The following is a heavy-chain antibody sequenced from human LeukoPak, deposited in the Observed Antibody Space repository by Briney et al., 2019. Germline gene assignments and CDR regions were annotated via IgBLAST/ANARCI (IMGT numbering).Heavy chain of an antibody. D-gene: IGHD5-12*01. Sequence: GGSLRLSCAASAASGFTFSNYGMHWVRQAPGKGLDWVSAISVGGDSTYYADSVKGRFTISRDNSKNTLYLQLNSLSAEDTAIYFCAKQYTGNIAYWFDPWGRGTLVTVSS. CDR3: AKQYTGNIAYWFDP. CDR2: ISVGGDST. V-gene: IGHV3-23*01. J-gene: IGHJ5*02. CDR1: GFTFSNYG.